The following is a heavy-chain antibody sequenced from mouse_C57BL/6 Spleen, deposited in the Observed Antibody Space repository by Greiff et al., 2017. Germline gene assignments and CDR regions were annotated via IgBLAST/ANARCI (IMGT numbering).Heavy chain of an antibody. CDR1: GYTFTDYY. CDR3: ARRTGFDY. CDR2: INPNNGGT. V-gene: IGHV1-26*01. Sequence: EVQLQQSGPELVKPGASVKISCKASGYTFTDYYMNWVKQSHGKSLEWIGDINPNNGGTSYNQKFKGKATLTVDKSSSTAYMERRSLTSEDSAVYYCARRTGFDYWGQGTTLTVSS. J-gene: IGHJ2*01. D-gene: IGHD4-1*01.